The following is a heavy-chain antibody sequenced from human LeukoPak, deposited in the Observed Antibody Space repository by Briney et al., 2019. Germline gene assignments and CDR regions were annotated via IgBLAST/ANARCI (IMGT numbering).Heavy chain of an antibody. CDR1: GFTFGDYA. Sequence: GGSLRLSCTASGFTFGDYAMSWFRQAPGKGLEWVGFIRSKAYGGTTEYAASVKGRLTISRDDSKSIAYLQMNSLKTEDTAVYYCTRVLYYDSSGYYFDYWGQGTLVTVSS. D-gene: IGHD3-22*01. V-gene: IGHV3-49*03. J-gene: IGHJ4*02. CDR2: IRSKAYGGTT. CDR3: TRVLYYDSSGYYFDY.